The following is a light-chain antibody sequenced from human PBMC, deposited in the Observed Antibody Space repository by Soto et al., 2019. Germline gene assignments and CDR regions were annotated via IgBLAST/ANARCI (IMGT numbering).Light chain of an antibody. CDR2: GVT. CDR1: RSDIGSYNS. Sequence: QSALTQPASLSGSPGQSITISCTGTRSDIGSYNSIAWYQQHPGKAPRVVIFGVTKRPSGISDRFSGSKSGYTASLTISGLQAEDEADYFCFSYAGSSTWVFGGGTKLTV. CDR3: FSYAGSSTWV. V-gene: IGLV2-23*02. J-gene: IGLJ3*02.